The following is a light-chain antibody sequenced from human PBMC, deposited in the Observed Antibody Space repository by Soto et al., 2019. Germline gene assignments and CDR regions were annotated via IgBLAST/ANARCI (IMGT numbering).Light chain of an antibody. V-gene: IGLV2-14*01. J-gene: IGLJ3*02. CDR2: GVS. CDR1: SSDVGAYNF. Sequence: QSALTQPASVSGSPGQSITISCTGTSSDVGAYNFVSWYQQHPGKAPKLMIFGVSNRPSGVSNRFSGSKSGNTASLTISGLQAEDEADYYCSSYTTSSTWVFGGGTKLTVL. CDR3: SSYTTSSTWV.